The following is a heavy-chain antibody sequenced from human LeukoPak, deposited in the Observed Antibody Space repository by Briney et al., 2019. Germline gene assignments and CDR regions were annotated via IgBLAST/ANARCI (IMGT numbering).Heavy chain of an antibody. CDR2: IKYDGSYT. D-gene: IGHD5-24*01. V-gene: IGHV3-74*01. CDR3: VRDGDAYNFDF. CDR1: GFTFSNAW. Sequence: GGSLRLSCAASGFTFSNAWMHWVRQAPGKGLEWVSRIKYDGSYTNYADSVKGRFTISRDNARNTLSLHMISLRAEDTAVYFCVRDGDAYNFDFWGQGVLVTVSS. J-gene: IGHJ4*02.